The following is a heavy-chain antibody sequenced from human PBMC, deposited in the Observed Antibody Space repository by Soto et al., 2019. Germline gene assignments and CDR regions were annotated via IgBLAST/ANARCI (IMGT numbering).Heavy chain of an antibody. Sequence: GGSLRLSCAASGFTFSSYGMHWVRQAPGKGLEWVAVIWYDGSNKYYADSVKGRFTISRDNSKNTLYLQMNSLRAEDTAVYYCAIDRTGYCTNGVCYYSGMDVWGQGTTVTVSS. D-gene: IGHD2-8*01. CDR1: GFTFSSYG. CDR3: AIDRTGYCTNGVCYYSGMDV. J-gene: IGHJ6*02. CDR2: IWYDGSNK. V-gene: IGHV3-33*01.